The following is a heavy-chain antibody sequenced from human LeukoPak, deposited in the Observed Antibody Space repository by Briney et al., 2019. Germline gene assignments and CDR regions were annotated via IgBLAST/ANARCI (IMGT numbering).Heavy chain of an antibody. CDR3: ARVEGGLTGPGAFDI. J-gene: IGHJ3*02. CDR1: GYTFTSYA. D-gene: IGHD3-9*01. V-gene: IGHV1-3*01. Sequence: ASVKVSCKASGYTFTSYAMHWVRQAPGQRLEWMGWTNAGNGNTKYSQKFQGRVTITRDTSASTAYMELSSLRSEDTAVYYCARVEGGLTGPGAFDIWGQGTMVTVSP. CDR2: TNAGNGNT.